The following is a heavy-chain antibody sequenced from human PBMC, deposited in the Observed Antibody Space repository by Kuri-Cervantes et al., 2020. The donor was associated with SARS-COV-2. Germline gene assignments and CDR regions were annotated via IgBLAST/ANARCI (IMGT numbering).Heavy chain of an antibody. D-gene: IGHD2-2*01. J-gene: IGHJ5*02. Sequence: ASVKVSCKASGYTFTDFSIYWVRQVPGQRPEWVGWINPNSGGTDFAQNFQDRVSLTRDTSINTAFMELSTLRSYDTAIYYCARSVPTSTSSSWHPWGPGTLVTVSS. CDR2: INPNSGGT. CDR3: ARSVPTSTSSSWHP. CDR1: GYTFTDFS. V-gene: IGHV1-2*02.